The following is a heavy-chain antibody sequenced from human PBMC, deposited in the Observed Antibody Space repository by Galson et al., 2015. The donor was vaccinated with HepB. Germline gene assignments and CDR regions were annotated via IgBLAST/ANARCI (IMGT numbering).Heavy chain of an antibody. CDR3: AGCGGGVDWFDP. Sequence: SVKVSCKASGYTFTSYYMHWVRQAPGQGLEWMGIINPSGGSTSYAQKFQSRVTMTRDTSTSTVYMELSSLRSEDTAVYYCAGCGGGVDWFDPWGQGTLVTVSS. D-gene: IGHD2-21*01. J-gene: IGHJ5*02. V-gene: IGHV1-46*01. CDR2: INPSGGST. CDR1: GYTFTSYY.